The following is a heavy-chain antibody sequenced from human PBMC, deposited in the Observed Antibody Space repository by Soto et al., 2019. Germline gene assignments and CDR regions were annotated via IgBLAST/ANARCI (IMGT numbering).Heavy chain of an antibody. CDR1: GGSFSGYY. Sequence: QVQLQQWGAGLLKPSETLSLTCAVYGGSFSGYYWSWIRQPPGKGLEWIGEINHSGSTNYNPSLKSRVTIXXDXSXXQFSLKLSSVTAADTAVYYCARNRRRRNNGADVDYWGQGTLVTVSS. J-gene: IGHJ4*02. D-gene: IGHD1-1*01. CDR3: ARNRRRRNNGADVDY. V-gene: IGHV4-34*01. CDR2: INHSGST.